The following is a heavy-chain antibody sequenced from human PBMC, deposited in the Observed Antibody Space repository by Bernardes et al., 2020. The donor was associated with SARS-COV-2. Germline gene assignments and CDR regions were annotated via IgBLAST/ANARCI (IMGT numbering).Heavy chain of an antibody. J-gene: IGHJ4*02. CDR1: GFTFSSYG. Sequence: GGSLRLSCAASGFTFSSYGMHWVRQAPGKGLEWVAVISYDGSNKYYADSVKGRFTISRDNSKNTLYLQMNSLRAEDTAVYYCAKGGGIVLMVYTFDVFDYWGQGTLVTVSS. CDR3: AKGGGIVLMVYTFDVFDY. V-gene: IGHV3-30*18. D-gene: IGHD2-8*01. CDR2: ISYDGSNK.